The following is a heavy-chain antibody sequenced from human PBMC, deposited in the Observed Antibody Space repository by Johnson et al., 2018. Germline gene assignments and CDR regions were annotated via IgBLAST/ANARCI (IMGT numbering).Heavy chain of an antibody. V-gene: IGHV3-23*01. J-gene: IGHJ6*02. CDR1: EFTFSRYW. CDR2: IRGSGGST. D-gene: IGHD6-19*01. Sequence: VQLQESGGGLVQPGGSLRLSCAASEFTFSRYWMHWVRQAPGKGLEWVSAIRGSGGSTYYADSVKGRFTISRDNSKNTLYLQMNSLRAEDTAVYYCAREGVAVAGTGSEGYSGMDVWGQGTTVTVSS. CDR3: AREGVAVAGTGSEGYSGMDV.